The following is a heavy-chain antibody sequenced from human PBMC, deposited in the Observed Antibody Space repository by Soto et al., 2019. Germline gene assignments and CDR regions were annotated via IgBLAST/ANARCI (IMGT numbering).Heavy chain of an antibody. CDR1: GGSIGGSSYY. J-gene: IGHJ4*02. D-gene: IGHD2-8*02. V-gene: IGHV4-39*07. CDR2: INHSGST. CDR3: ARDKITGLFDY. Sequence: SETLSLTCTVSGGSIGGSSYYWTWIRQPPGTGLEWIGEINHSGSTNYNPSLKSRVTISVDTSKNQFSLRLTSVTTADTAVYYCARDKITGLFDYWGQGTLVTVSS.